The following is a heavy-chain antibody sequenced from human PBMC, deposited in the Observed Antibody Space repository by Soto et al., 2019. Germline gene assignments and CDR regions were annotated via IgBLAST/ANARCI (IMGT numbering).Heavy chain of an antibody. CDR1: GYTFTSYA. V-gene: IGHV1-3*01. Sequence: ASVKVSCKASGYTFTSYAMHWVRQAPGQRLEWMGWINAGNGNTKYSQKFRGRVTITGDTSASTAYMELSSLRSEDTAVYYCARMGYGDYDPGDYWGQGTLVTVSS. J-gene: IGHJ4*02. CDR3: ARMGYGDYDPGDY. D-gene: IGHD4-17*01. CDR2: INAGNGNT.